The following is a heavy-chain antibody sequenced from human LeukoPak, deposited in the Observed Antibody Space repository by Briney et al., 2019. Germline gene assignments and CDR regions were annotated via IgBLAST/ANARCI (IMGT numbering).Heavy chain of an antibody. CDR2: TRNKANSYTT. D-gene: IGHD3-10*01. CDR1: GFTFSDHY. CDR3: ARDHGSGSYTLDY. J-gene: IGHJ4*02. V-gene: IGHV3-72*01. Sequence: GGSLRLSCAASGFTFSDHYMDWVRQAPGKGLEWVGRTRNKANSYTTEYAASVKGRFTISRDDSKNSLYLQMNSLRAEDTAVYYCARDHGSGSYTLDYWGQGTLVTVSS.